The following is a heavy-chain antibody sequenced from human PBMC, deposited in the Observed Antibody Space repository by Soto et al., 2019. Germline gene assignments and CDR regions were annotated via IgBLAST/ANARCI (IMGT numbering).Heavy chain of an antibody. CDR2: IKLDGREK. J-gene: IGHJ4*02. CDR3: ARVGGFCSGGSCQVLFFDS. CDR1: GFTFSNYW. V-gene: IGHV3-7*01. D-gene: IGHD2-15*01. Sequence: EVQLVESGGGLVQPGGSLRLSCAASGFTFSNYWMSWVRQAPGKGLEWVANIKLDGREKDCVDSVKGRFTISRDNAKKSLYLQRNSLRAEDTAVYYCARVGGFCSGGSCQVLFFDSWGQGALVTVSS.